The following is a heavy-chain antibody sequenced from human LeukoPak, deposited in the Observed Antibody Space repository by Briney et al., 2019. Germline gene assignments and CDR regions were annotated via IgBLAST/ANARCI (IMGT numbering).Heavy chain of an antibody. Sequence: GGSLRLSCAVSGFTFSDHYMDWVRQAPGKGLEWVGRTRNKDNSYATEYAASVKGRFTISRDESQNSQSLHMNSLKTEDTAVYYCARGGLGLMASYFDNWGQGALVTVSS. CDR2: TRNKDNSYAT. V-gene: IGHV3-72*01. D-gene: IGHD3-16*01. CDR1: GFTFSDHY. CDR3: ARGGLGLMASYFDN. J-gene: IGHJ4*02.